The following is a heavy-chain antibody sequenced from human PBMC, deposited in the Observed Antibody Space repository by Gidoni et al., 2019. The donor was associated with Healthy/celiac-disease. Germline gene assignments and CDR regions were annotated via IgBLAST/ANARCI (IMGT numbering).Heavy chain of an antibody. V-gene: IGHV3-9*01. D-gene: IGHD2-21*01. CDR2: ISWNSGSI. J-gene: IGHJ2*01. CDR1: GFTFDDYA. CDR3: AKEVGGDYGYFDL. Sequence: EVQLVESGGGLVQPGRSLRLSCAASGFTFDDYAMHWVRQAPGKGLEWVSGISWNSGSIGYADSVKGRFTISRDNAKNSLYLQMNSRRAEDTALYYCAKEVGGDYGYFDLWGRGTLVTVSS.